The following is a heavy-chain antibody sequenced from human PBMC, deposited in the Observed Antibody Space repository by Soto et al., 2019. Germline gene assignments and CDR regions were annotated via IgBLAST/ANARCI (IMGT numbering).Heavy chain of an antibody. V-gene: IGHV5-10-1*01. Sequence: GESLKISCKGSGYSFTSYWISWVRQMPGKGLEWMGRIDPSDSYTNYSPSFQGHVTISADKSISTAYLQWSSLKASDTAMYYCAIDSSGTPGYYYYGMDVWGQGTTVTVSS. D-gene: IGHD3-22*01. CDR3: AIDSSGTPGYYYYGMDV. CDR1: GYSFTSYW. CDR2: IDPSDSYT. J-gene: IGHJ6*02.